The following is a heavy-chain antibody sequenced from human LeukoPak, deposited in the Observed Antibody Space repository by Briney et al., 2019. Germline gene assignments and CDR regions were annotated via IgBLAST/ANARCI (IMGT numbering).Heavy chain of an antibody. D-gene: IGHD6-13*01. V-gene: IGHV4-4*07. CDR3: ATSPRHSSSWYYFDY. CDR1: GASISSYY. J-gene: IGHJ4*02. CDR2: IYVTGST. Sequence: SETLSLTCTVSGASISSYYWSWIRQPAGKALEWIGRIYVTGSTTYNPSLESRVTMSLDTSKNHFSLKLRSVTAADTAVYYCATSPRHSSSWYYFDYWGQGTLVTVSS.